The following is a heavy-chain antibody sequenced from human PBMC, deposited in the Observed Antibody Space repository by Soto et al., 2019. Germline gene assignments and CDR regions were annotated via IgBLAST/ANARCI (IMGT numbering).Heavy chain of an antibody. CDR3: SRQDSNGDFDF. CDR2: IDPSDSRT. D-gene: IGHD2-8*01. Sequence: GESLKISCEASGYMFPIYHISWVRQMPGKGLEWVGKIDPSDSRTMYRPSSRARITISVDKSINTADLEWGRLKASDTAMYYCSRQDSNGDFDFWGQGTRVTVSS. J-gene: IGHJ4*02. CDR1: GYMFPIYH. V-gene: IGHV5-10-1*01.